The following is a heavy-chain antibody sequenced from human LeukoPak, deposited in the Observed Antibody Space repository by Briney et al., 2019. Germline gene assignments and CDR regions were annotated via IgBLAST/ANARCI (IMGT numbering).Heavy chain of an antibody. Sequence: SETLSLTCTVSGGSISSGDYYWSWIRQPPGKGLEWIGYIYYSGSTSYNPSLKSRVTISVDTSKHQFSLKLSSVTAADTAVYYCDRWYSYGYDHDYGSQGTLVTVSS. CDR1: GGSISSGDYY. CDR2: IYYSGST. J-gene: IGHJ4*02. CDR3: DRWYSYGYDHDY. V-gene: IGHV4-30-4*08. D-gene: IGHD5-18*01.